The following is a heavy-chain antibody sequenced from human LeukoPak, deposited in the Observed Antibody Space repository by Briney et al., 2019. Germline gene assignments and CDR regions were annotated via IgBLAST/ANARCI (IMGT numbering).Heavy chain of an antibody. CDR1: GGPISSYY. J-gene: IGHJ6*03. Sequence: SETLSLTCTVSGGPISSYYWSWIRQPPGKGLEWIGYIYYSGSTNYNPSLKSRVTISVDTSKNQFSLKLSSVTAADTAVYYCARAAVWFGELIPMDVWGKGTTVTISS. CDR3: ARAAVWFGELIPMDV. CDR2: IYYSGST. V-gene: IGHV4-59*01. D-gene: IGHD3-10*01.